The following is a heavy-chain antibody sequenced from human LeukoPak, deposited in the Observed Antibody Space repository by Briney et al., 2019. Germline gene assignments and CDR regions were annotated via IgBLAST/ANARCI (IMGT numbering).Heavy chain of an antibody. Sequence: PGRSLRLSCAASGFTFSNYGMHWVRQAPGKGLEWVAVIWYDGSNKYYADSVKGRFTISRGNSKNTLYLQMNSLRAEDTAVYYCAGSYGPYYLDYWGQGTLVTVSS. D-gene: IGHD5-18*01. CDR1: GFTFSNYG. CDR2: IWYDGSNK. J-gene: IGHJ4*02. CDR3: AGSYGPYYLDY. V-gene: IGHV3-33*01.